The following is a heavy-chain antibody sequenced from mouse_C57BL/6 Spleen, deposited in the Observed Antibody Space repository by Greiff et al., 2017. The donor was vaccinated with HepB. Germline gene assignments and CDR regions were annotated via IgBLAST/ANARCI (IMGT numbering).Heavy chain of an antibody. CDR3: ARDGNYRYFDV. CDR2: IYPRSGNT. J-gene: IGHJ1*03. Sequence: VKLLESGAELARPGASVKLSCKASGYTFTSYGISWVKQRTGQGLEWIGEIYPRSGNTYYNEKFKGKATLTADKSSSTAYMELRSLTSEDSAVYFCARDGNYRYFDVWGTGTTVTVSS. D-gene: IGHD2-1*01. CDR1: GYTFTSYG. V-gene: IGHV1-81*01.